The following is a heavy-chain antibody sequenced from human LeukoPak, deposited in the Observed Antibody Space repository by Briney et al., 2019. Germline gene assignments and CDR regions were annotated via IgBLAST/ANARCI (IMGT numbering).Heavy chain of an antibody. V-gene: IGHV3-53*01. CDR1: GFTVSSNH. CDR2: IYGGGGT. J-gene: IGHJ4*02. CDR3: AKDMRFDWTPYYFDY. D-gene: IGHD3-9*01. Sequence: PGGSLRLSCAASGFTVSSNHMSWVRQAPGKGLEWVSVIYGGGGTYYADSVKGRFTISRDNSKNTLYLQMNSLRAEDTAVYYCAKDMRFDWTPYYFDYWGQGTLVTVSS.